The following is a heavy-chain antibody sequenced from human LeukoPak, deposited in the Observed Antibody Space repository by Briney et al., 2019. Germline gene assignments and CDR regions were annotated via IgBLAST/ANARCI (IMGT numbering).Heavy chain of an antibody. CDR3: ARGDPDWITIFGVVTPLDY. J-gene: IGHJ4*02. D-gene: IGHD3-3*01. V-gene: IGHV4-39*07. CDR1: GGSISSSSHY. CDR2: IYYSGST. Sequence: SETLSLTCTVSGGSISSSSHYWGWIRQPPGKGLEWIGSIYYSGSTYYNPSLKSRVTISVDTSKNQFSLKLSSVTAADTAVYYCARGDPDWITIFGVVTPLDYWGQGTLVTVSS.